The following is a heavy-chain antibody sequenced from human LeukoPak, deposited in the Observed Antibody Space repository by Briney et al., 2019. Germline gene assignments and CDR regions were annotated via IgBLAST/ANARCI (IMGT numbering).Heavy chain of an antibody. J-gene: IGHJ3*02. Sequence: GGSLRLSCAASGFTFSNYGMHWVRQAPGKGLEWVAVIWYDGSNGYYADSVKGRFTISRDNSKNTLYLQMNSLRAEDTAVYYCARPLSIAGATIGAFDIWGQGTMVTVSS. D-gene: IGHD1-26*01. V-gene: IGHV3-33*01. CDR1: GFTFSNYG. CDR2: IWYDGSNG. CDR3: ARPLSIAGATIGAFDI.